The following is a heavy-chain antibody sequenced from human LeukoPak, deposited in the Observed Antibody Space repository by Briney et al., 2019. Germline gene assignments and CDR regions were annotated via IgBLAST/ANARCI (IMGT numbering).Heavy chain of an antibody. Sequence: GASVKVSCKASGGTFSSYAISWVRQAPAQGLEWMGGIIPIFGTANYAQKFQGRVTITADESTSTAYMELSSLRSEDTAVYYCARGAVAGFDYWGQGTLVTVSS. V-gene: IGHV1-69*13. CDR3: ARGAVAGFDY. CDR2: IIPIFGTA. D-gene: IGHD6-19*01. CDR1: GGTFSSYA. J-gene: IGHJ4*02.